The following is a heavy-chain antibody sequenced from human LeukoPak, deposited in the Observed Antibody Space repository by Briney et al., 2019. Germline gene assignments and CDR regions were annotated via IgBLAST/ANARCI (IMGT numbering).Heavy chain of an antibody. CDR3: AXXXXXXXXXXXYXXXXFDI. CDR1: GYTFTGYY. V-gene: IGHV1-2*02. J-gene: IGHJ3*02. CDR2: INPNSGGT. Sequence: AXGYTFTGYYIHWVRQAPGQGLEWMGWINPNSGGTNYAQKLQGRVTMTTDTSTSTAYMELRSLRSDDTAVYYCAXXXXXXXXXXXYXXXXFDIWGXGXMVTVSS.